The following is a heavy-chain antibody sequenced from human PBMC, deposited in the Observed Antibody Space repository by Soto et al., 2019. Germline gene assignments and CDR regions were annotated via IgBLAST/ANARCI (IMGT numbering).Heavy chain of an antibody. CDR3: ARRYGKNPFDS. CDR2: IYYSGST. D-gene: IGHD3-9*01. V-gene: IGHV4-59*01. CDR1: GGSISSYY. J-gene: IGHJ3*02. Sequence: SETLSLTCTVSGGSISSYYWSWIRQPPGKGLEWIGYIYYSGSTTYNPSLKSRVTISVDTSKNQFSLKLSSVTAADTAVYYCARRYGKNPFDSWTQGTMVTVSS.